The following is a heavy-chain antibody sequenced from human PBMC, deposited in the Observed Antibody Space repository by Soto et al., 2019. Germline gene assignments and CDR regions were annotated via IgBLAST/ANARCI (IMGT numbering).Heavy chain of an antibody. Sequence: SETLSLTCTVSGGSVSSGSYYWSWIRQPPGKGLEWIGYIYYSGSTNYNPSLKSRVTISVDTSKNQFSLKLSSVTAADTAVYYCASFIAARSLSAFDIWGQGTMVTVPS. V-gene: IGHV4-61*01. CDR2: IYYSGST. CDR1: GGSVSSGSYY. J-gene: IGHJ3*02. D-gene: IGHD6-6*01. CDR3: ASFIAARSLSAFDI.